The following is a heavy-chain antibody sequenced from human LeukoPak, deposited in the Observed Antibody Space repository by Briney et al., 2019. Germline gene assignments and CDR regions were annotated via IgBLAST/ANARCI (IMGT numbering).Heavy chain of an antibody. Sequence: ESGPTLVKPTQTLTLTCTFSGFSLSTSGVGVGWIRQPPGKALEWLAIIYWDDDKRYSPSLKSRLTITKDTSKNQVVLTMTNMDPVDTATYYCAHRPGSSGGYEDWFDPWGQGTLVTVSS. D-gene: IGHD5-12*01. CDR3: AHRPGSSGGYEDWFDP. CDR2: IYWDDDK. CDR1: GFSLSTSGVG. V-gene: IGHV2-5*02. J-gene: IGHJ5*02.